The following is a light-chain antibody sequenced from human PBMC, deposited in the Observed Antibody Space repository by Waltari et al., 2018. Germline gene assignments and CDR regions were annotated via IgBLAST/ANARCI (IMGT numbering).Light chain of an antibody. V-gene: IGKV3-20*01. J-gene: IGKJ1*01. Sequence: EIVLTQSPGTLSLSPGESATLSCRASQSISKYLAWYQRRPGQAPRLLIYAASNRATGIPDRFSGGGSGTDFSLTISRLEPEDFAVYYCQHHVRLPATFGQGTKVEIK. CDR2: AAS. CDR3: QHHVRLPAT. CDR1: QSISKY.